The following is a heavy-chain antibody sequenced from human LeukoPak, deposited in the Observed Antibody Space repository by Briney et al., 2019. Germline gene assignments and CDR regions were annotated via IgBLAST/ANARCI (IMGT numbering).Heavy chain of an antibody. J-gene: IGHJ4*02. Sequence: SETLSLTRTVSGGSISSYYWSWIRQPPGKGLECIGYIYYSGRNNYNPPLKSRVPISVKTSKHRYSLKLRSVTAADTAVYYCARVTGYTIEDYFDYWGQGTLVTVSS. D-gene: IGHD3-9*01. CDR2: IYYSGRN. CDR1: GGSISSYY. V-gene: IGHV4-59*01. CDR3: ARVTGYTIEDYFDY.